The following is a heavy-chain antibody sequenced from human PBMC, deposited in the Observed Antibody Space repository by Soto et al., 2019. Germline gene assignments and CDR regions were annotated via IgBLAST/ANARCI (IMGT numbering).Heavy chain of an antibody. D-gene: IGHD6-19*01. Sequence: EVQLVESGGVVVQPGGSLRLSCAASGFTFDDYTMHWVRQAPGKGLEWVSLISWDGGSTYYADSVKGRFTISRDNSKNSLYLQMNSLRTEDTALYYCAKDMGHSSGWYAGEGYFDYWGQGTLVTVSS. J-gene: IGHJ4*02. CDR2: ISWDGGST. V-gene: IGHV3-43*01. CDR3: AKDMGHSSGWYAGEGYFDY. CDR1: GFTFDDYT.